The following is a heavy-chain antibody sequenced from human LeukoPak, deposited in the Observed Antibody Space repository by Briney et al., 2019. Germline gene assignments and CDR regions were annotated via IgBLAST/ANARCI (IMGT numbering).Heavy chain of an antibody. V-gene: IGHV4-4*07. CDR3: ARDVYYYDSSGYYRNWFDP. CDR1: GDSISSYY. Sequence: KPSETLSLTCTVSGDSISSYYWSWIRQPAGKGLEWIGHIYTSGSTNYNPSLKSRVTMSVDTSKNQFSLKLSSVTAADTAVYYCARDVYYYDSSGYYRNWFDPWGQGTLVTVSS. J-gene: IGHJ5*02. CDR2: IYTSGST. D-gene: IGHD3-22*01.